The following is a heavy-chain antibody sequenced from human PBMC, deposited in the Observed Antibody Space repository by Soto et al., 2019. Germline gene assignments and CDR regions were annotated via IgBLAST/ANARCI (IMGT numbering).Heavy chain of an antibody. CDR1: GFTFDDYA. CDR3: AKEIGLGGGPLDY. D-gene: IGHD3-16*01. CDR2: ISWNSGSI. J-gene: IGHJ4*02. V-gene: IGHV3-9*01. Sequence: GGSLRLSCAASGFTFDDYAMHWVRQAPGKGLEWVSGISWNSGSIGYADSVKGRFTISRDNAKNSLYLQMNSLRAEDTALYYCAKEIGLGGGPLDYWGQGTRVTVSS.